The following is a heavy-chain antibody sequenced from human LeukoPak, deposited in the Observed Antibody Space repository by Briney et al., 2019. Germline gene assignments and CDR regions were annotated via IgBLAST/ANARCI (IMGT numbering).Heavy chain of an antibody. Sequence: PGGSLRLSCAASGFTFNAYSMNWVRQAPGKGVEGISHINSGTKNIYYADSVKGRVIISRDNAKNSLFLQMNSLRADDTAVYYCARDQNGAGFDSWGQGTLVTVSS. V-gene: IGHV3-48*04. CDR2: INSGTKNI. J-gene: IGHJ4*02. CDR1: GFTFNAYS. CDR3: ARDQNGAGFDS. D-gene: IGHD4-17*01.